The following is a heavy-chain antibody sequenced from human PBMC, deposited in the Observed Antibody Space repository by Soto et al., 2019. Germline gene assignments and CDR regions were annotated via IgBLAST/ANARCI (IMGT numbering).Heavy chain of an antibody. CDR2: ITAYNGNT. D-gene: IGHD1-26*01. CDR1: GYIFTSYG. J-gene: IGHJ4*02. Sequence: QVQLVQSGAEVKNPGASVKVSCKASGYIFTSYGITWVRQAPGQGREWMGWITAYNGNTNYAQKFQGRVTMTTDTSTSTAYRELRSLRFDDMAVYYCTRGGVGSTTTYLDDWGQGTLVTVSS. CDR3: TRGGVGSTTTYLDD. V-gene: IGHV1-18*03.